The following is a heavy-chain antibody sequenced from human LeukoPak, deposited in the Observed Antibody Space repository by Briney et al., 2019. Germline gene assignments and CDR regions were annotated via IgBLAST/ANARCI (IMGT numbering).Heavy chain of an antibody. J-gene: IGHJ5*02. CDR3: ARDGQQWLSVWFDP. Sequence: ASVKVSCKASGYTFISYGISWVRQAPGQGLEWMGWISAYNGNTNYAQKLQGRVTITTDTSTNTAYMELRSLRSDDTAVYYCARDGQQWLSVWFDPWGQGTLVTVSS. V-gene: IGHV1-18*01. D-gene: IGHD6-19*01. CDR1: GYTFISYG. CDR2: ISAYNGNT.